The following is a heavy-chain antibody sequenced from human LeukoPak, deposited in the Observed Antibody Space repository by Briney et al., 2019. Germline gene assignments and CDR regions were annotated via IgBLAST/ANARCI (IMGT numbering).Heavy chain of an antibody. CDR2: IYYNGNT. D-gene: IGHD6-13*01. CDR3: ARDRQQLVRGDYFDY. CDR1: GDSIYSSIYY. Sequence: SETLSLTCTVSGDSIYSSIYYWGWIRQPPGKGLEWLASIYYNGNTYYKPSLKSRVTISVDTSKNQFSLKLSSVTAADTAVYYCARDRQQLVRGDYFDYWGQGTLVTVSS. J-gene: IGHJ4*02. V-gene: IGHV4-39*07.